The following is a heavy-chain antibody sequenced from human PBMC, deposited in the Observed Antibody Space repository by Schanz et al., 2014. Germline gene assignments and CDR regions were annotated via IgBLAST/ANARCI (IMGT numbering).Heavy chain of an antibody. D-gene: IGHD3-9*01. CDR3: AKHVRSLTGNDY. CDR1: GFTFFGSFA. Sequence: EVHLLESGGGLVQPGGSLRLSCAASGFTFFGSFAMSWVRQAPGKGLEWVANIGDDGADKYYLDSVRGRFTISRDNTKNFLHLEMNNLRAEDTAVYYCAKHVRSLTGNDYWGQGTLVTVSS. J-gene: IGHJ4*02. CDR2: IGDDGADK. V-gene: IGHV3-7*03.